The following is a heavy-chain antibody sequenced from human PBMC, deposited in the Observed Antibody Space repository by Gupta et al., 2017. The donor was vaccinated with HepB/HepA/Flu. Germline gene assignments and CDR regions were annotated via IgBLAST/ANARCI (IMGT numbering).Heavy chain of an antibody. Sequence: EVHLVESGGGLIQPGGSLRLSCAASGYTVSNNYMGWGRQAPGKGREWVSRIYSGGDTHDADSVKGRFTISRDKSRKTLFLQMNSLRAEDTAVHYCATSPSHFYWGQGTLVTVSS. CDR3: ATSPSHFY. D-gene: IGHD2-2*01. J-gene: IGHJ4*02. CDR1: GYTVSNNY. V-gene: IGHV3-53*01. CDR2: IYSGGDT.